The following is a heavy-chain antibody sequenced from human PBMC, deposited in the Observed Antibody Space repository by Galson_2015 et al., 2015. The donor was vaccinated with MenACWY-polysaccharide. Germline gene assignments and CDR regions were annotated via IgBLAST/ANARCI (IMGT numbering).Heavy chain of an antibody. CDR2: ITGDGSDT. J-gene: IGHJ3*01. V-gene: IGHV3-74*01. CDR1: GFTFSNYI. D-gene: IGHD2-21*02. CDR3: ARVGVCKVGACYKMFDV. Sequence: SLRLSCAASGFTFSNYIMHWVRHAPGKGLVWVSRITGDGSDTRYAGSVKGRCTISRDNARNTLYLQMNSLRDEDTAVYYCARVGVCKVGACYKMFDVGGQGTMDTVSS.